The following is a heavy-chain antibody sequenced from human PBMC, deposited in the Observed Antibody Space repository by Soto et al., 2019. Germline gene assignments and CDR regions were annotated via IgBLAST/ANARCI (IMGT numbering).Heavy chain of an antibody. D-gene: IGHD3-22*01. CDR2: ISGSGGST. Sequence: EVQLLESGGGLVQPGGSLRLSCAASGFTFSSYAMSWVRQAPGKGLEWVSAISGSGGSTNYADSVKGRFTISRDNSKNPLYLQMNSLRAEDTAVYYCAKVGTMIVVVYYFDYWGQGTLVTVSS. J-gene: IGHJ4*02. CDR3: AKVGTMIVVVYYFDY. V-gene: IGHV3-23*01. CDR1: GFTFSSYA.